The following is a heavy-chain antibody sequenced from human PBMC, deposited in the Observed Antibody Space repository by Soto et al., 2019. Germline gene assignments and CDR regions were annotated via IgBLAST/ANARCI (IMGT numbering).Heavy chain of an antibody. J-gene: IGHJ3*02. CDR1: GFTFSSYS. D-gene: IGHD3-3*01. Sequence: GGSLRLSCAASGFTFSSYSMNWVRQAPGKGLEWVSYISSSSSTIYYADSVKGRFTISRDNAKNSLYLKMNSLRAEDTAVYYCARTDYDFWSGYSYDAFDIWGQGTMVTVSS. V-gene: IGHV3-48*01. CDR2: ISSSSSTI. CDR3: ARTDYDFWSGYSYDAFDI.